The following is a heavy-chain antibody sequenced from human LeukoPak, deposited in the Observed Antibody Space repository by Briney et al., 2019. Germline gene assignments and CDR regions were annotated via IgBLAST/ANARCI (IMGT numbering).Heavy chain of an antibody. J-gene: IGHJ4*02. CDR2: ISGSGGST. D-gene: IGHD3-9*01. CDR3: AKEIDILTGYYTDY. V-gene: IGHV3-23*01. CDR1: GFTFGSYA. Sequence: GGSLRLSCAASGFTFGSYAMSWVRQAPGKGLEWVSAISGSGGSTYYADSVKGRFTISRDNSKNTLYLQMNSLRAEDTAVYYCAKEIDILTGYYTDYWGQGTLVTVSS.